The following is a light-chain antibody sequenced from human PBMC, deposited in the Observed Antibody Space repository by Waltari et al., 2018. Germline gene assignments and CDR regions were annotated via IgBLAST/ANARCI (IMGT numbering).Light chain of an antibody. V-gene: IGLV1-47*01. CDR3: AAWDDSLSGFYV. CDR2: RNN. CDR1: SSNIGSNH. J-gene: IGLJ1*01. Sequence: QSVLTQPPSASGTPGQRVTLSCSGSSSNIGSNHVYWYQQLPGTAPKLLIYRNNQRPSGVPDRFSGSKSGTSASLAISGLRSEDEADYYCAAWDDSLSGFYVFGTGTKVTVL.